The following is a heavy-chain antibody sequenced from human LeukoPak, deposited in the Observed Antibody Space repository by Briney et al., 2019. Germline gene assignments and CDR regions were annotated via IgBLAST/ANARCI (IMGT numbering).Heavy chain of an antibody. CDR3: VRGITVIRGVFDY. CDR1: GGSISSNNW. Sequence: PSGTLSLTCAVSGGSISSNNWWSWVRQPPGKGLEWIGEIYHGGTTNYNPSLRSRVTISVDKSKNQFSLKLSSVTAADTAVYYCVRGITVIRGVFDYWGQGALVTVSS. V-gene: IGHV4-4*02. D-gene: IGHD3-10*01. CDR2: IYHGGTT. J-gene: IGHJ4*02.